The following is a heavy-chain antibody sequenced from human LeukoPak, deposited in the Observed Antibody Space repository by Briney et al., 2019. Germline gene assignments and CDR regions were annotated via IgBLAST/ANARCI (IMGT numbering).Heavy chain of an antibody. J-gene: IGHJ3*01. Sequence: SQTLSLTCGIPGDSVSSNSAAWNWIRQSPSRGLEWLGRTYYRSKWYSDYGISVKSRIIINPDTSKNQFSLQLNSVTPEDTAMYFCARGSFNAFDFWGLGTMVTVTS. CDR3: ARGSFNAFDF. V-gene: IGHV6-1*01. CDR1: GDSVSSNSAA. CDR2: TYYRSKWYS.